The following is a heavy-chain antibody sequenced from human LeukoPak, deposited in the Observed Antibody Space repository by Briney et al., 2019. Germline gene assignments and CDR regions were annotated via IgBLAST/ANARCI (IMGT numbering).Heavy chain of an antibody. CDR2: IYYSGST. D-gene: IGHD3-10*01. CDR1: GGSISSSSYY. J-gene: IGHJ4*02. V-gene: IGHV4-39*07. Sequence: SETLSLTCTVSGGSISSSSYYWGWIRQPPGKGLEWIGSIYYSGSTNYNPSLKSRVTISVDTSKNQFSLKLSSVTAADTAVYYCARGPSYYYGSGSYYLYWGQGTLVTVSS. CDR3: ARGPSYYYGSGSYYLY.